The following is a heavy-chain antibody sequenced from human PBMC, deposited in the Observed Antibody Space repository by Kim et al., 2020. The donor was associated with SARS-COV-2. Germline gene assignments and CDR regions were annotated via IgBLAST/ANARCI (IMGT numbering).Heavy chain of an antibody. CDR2: ISGSGGST. D-gene: IGHD6-19*01. CDR3: AKGHIIAVAGMLDY. V-gene: IGHV3-23*01. Sequence: EWVSAISGSGGSTYYADSVHGRFTISRDNSKNTLYLQMNSLRAEDTAVYYCAKGHIIAVAGMLDYWGQG. J-gene: IGHJ4*02.